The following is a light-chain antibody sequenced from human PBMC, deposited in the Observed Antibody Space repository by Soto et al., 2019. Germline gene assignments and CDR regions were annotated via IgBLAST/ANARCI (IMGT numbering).Light chain of an antibody. CDR1: RGITSY. CDR3: QQSYSTPYT. Sequence: DIQMTQSPSSFSPSVGDGAPITCRPGRGITSYLNWNHQKPGKAPKLLIYTASSLQSGVPSRFSGSGSGTDFTLTISSLQPEDFAAYYCQQSYSTPYTFGQGTKLEIK. CDR2: TAS. J-gene: IGKJ2*01. V-gene: IGKV1-39*01.